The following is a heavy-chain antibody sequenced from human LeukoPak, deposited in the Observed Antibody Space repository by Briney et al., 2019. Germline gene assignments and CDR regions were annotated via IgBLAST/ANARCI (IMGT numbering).Heavy chain of an antibody. J-gene: IGHJ4*02. CDR2: ICGRGGST. CDR1: GFTFSSYA. D-gene: IGHD5-18*01. Sequence: PGGSLRLSCAASGFTFSSYAMSWVRQAPGKGLEWVSAICGRGGSTYYADSVKGRFTISRDNSRNTLYLQMNSLRAEDTAVYYCARPRGPRGYSYGYFDYWGQGTLVTVSS. CDR3: ARPRGPRGYSYGYFDY. V-gene: IGHV3-23*01.